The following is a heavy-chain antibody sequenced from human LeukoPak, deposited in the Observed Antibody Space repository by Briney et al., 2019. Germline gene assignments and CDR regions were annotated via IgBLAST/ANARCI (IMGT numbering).Heavy chain of an antibody. D-gene: IGHD2/OR15-2a*01. CDR2: IYTSGST. Sequence: SQTLSLTCTVSGGSISSGSYYWSWIRQPAGKGLEWIGRIYTSGSTNYNPSLKSRVTISVDTSKNQFFLKLSSVTAADTAVYYCARGGIPTTDYFDYWGQGTLVTVSS. CDR3: ARGGIPTTDYFDY. V-gene: IGHV4-61*02. CDR1: GGSISSGSYY. J-gene: IGHJ4*02.